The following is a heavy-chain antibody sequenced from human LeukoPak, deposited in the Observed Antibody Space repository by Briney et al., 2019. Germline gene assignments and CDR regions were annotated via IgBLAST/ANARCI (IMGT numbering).Heavy chain of an antibody. CDR3: ARDLPRPNFTGYLGWFDP. CDR2: IYHSGST. D-gene: IGHD3-16*01. Sequence: PSETLSLTCTVSGYSISSGYCWGWIRQPPGKGLEWIGSIYHSGSTYYNPSLKSRVTISVDTSKNQFSLKLSSVTAADTAVYYCARDLPRPNFTGYLGWFDPWGQGTLVTVSS. J-gene: IGHJ5*02. V-gene: IGHV4-38-2*02. CDR1: GYSISSGYC.